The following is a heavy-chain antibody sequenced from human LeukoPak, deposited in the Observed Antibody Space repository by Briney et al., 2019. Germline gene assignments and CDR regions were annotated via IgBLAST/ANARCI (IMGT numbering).Heavy chain of an antibody. CDR2: INPNSGGT. CDR1: GYTFTGYY. V-gene: IGHV1-2*06. J-gene: IGHJ5*02. CDR3: ARLWGKVGATTPPHSPFGP. D-gene: IGHD1-26*01. Sequence: ASVKVSCKASGYTFTGYYMHWVRQAPGQGLEWMGRINPNSGGTNYAQKFQGRVTMTRDTSISTAYMELSRLRSDDTAVYYCARLWGKVGATTPPHSPFGPWGQGTLVTVSS.